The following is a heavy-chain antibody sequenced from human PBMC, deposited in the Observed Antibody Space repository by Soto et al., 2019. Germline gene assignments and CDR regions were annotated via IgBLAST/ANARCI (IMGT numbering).Heavy chain of an antibody. CDR2: IKQDGSEK. CDR3: ARGEDYDFWSGSNDY. V-gene: IGHV3-7*01. D-gene: IGHD3-3*01. CDR1: GFTFSSYW. J-gene: IGHJ4*02. Sequence: GGSLRLSCAASGFTFSSYWMSWVRQAPGKGLEWVANIKQDGSEKYYVDSVKGRFTISRDNAKNSLYLQMNSLRAEDTAVYYCARGEDYDFWSGSNDYWGQGTLVTVSS.